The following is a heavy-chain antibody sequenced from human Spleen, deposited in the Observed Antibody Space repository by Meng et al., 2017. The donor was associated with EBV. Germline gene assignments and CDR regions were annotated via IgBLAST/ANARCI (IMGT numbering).Heavy chain of an antibody. D-gene: IGHD2-8*02. Sequence: QIQLQEPGLRLVRPSATLSLTCGVSGASISDSSAYWGWIRQSPRKGLEWIGTISSSGSTFYNPSLESRLTLSVDTTENHFALKLTSVTAADTAMYYCARHTGDFDYWGQGALVTVSS. CDR3: ARHTGDFDY. CDR1: GASISDSSAY. J-gene: IGHJ4*02. CDR2: ISSSGST. V-gene: IGHV4-39*01.